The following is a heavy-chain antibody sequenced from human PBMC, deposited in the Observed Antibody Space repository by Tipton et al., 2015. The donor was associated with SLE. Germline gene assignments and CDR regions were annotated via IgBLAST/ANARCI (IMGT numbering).Heavy chain of an antibody. CDR3: ARGGSKHYDFWGRQMGPHAFDI. V-gene: IGHV4-34*01. D-gene: IGHD3-3*01. CDR2: INHSGTT. CDR1: GGSSSGYF. J-gene: IGHJ3*02. Sequence: TLSLTCAVYGGSSSGYFWSWIRQLPDKGLEWIGEINHSGTTNCNPSLKSRVTISVDTSKNQFSLKLSSVTAADTAVYYCARGGSKHYDFWGRQMGPHAFDIWGQETKVTVSS.